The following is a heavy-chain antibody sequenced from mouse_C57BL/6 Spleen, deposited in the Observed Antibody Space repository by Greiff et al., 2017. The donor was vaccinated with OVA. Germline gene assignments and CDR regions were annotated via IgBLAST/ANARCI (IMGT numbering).Heavy chain of an antibody. CDR1: GFTFSSYA. V-gene: IGHV5-4*01. J-gene: IGHJ2*01. CDR3: ARETDYYGSFDY. Sequence: EVHLVESGGGLVKPGGSLKLSCAASGFTFSSYAMSWVRQTPEKRLEWVATISDGGSYTYYPDNVKGRFTISRDNAKNNLYLQMSHLKSEDTAMYYCARETDYYGSFDYWGQGTTLTVSS. D-gene: IGHD1-1*01. CDR2: ISDGGSYT.